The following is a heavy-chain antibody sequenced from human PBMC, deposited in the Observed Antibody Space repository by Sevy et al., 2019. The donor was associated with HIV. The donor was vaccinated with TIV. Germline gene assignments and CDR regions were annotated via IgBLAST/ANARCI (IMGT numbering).Heavy chain of an antibody. CDR2: INPNNGVT. CDR3: ARELSAFDY. J-gene: IGHJ4*02. CDR1: GYTFTGYY. V-gene: IGHV1-2*02. Sequence: ASVRVSCKASGYTFTGYYMHWVRQAPGQGLEWMGWINPNNGVTNYAQKFQGRVTMTRDTSITTAYMHLSRLRSDDTAVYYCARELSAFDYWGQGALVTVSS.